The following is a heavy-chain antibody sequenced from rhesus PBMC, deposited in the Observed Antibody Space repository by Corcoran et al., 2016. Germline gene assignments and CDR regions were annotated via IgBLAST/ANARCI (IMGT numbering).Heavy chain of an antibody. CDR3: ARLTGNYWYFDL. Sequence: QVQLQESGPGLVKPSETLSLTCTVSGASISSNWWSWIRQPPGKGLEWIGEINGNSGSPNHTPPLKSRVTISTDASTTQFSLQLSSVAAAETAGYHCARLTGNYWYFDLWGPGTPVVISS. V-gene: IGHV4-80*01. D-gene: IGHD4-17*01. CDR2: INGNSGSP. CDR1: GASISSNW. J-gene: IGHJ2*01.